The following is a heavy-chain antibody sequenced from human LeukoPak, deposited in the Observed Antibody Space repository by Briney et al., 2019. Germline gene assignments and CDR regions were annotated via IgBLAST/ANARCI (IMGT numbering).Heavy chain of an antibody. Sequence: SETLSLTCAVYGGSFSGYYWSWIRQPPGKGLEWIGEINHSGSTYYNPSLKSRVTISVDTSKNQFSLKLSSVTAADTAVYYCARRTVVVPAAERGFDYWDQGTLVTVSS. D-gene: IGHD2-2*01. CDR2: INHSGST. CDR1: GGSFSGYY. V-gene: IGHV4-34*01. CDR3: ARRTVVVPAAERGFDY. J-gene: IGHJ4*02.